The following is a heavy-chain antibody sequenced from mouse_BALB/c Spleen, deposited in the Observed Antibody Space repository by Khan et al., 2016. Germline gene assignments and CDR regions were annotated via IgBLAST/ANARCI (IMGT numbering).Heavy chain of an antibody. CDR1: GYSFTRYW. V-gene: IGHV1-61*01. CDR3: TRSAYGNHPYYAMDY. D-gene: IGHD2-1*01. J-gene: IGHJ4*01. Sequence: QVQLQQPGTELVRPGASVKLSCKASGYSFTRYWMNWVKQRPGQGLEWIGMIHPSDSESRLTQKFKDKATLTVDNSSSIAYMQLSSPTSEDSAVYYCTRSAYGNHPYYAMDYWGQGTSVTVSS. CDR2: IHPSDSES.